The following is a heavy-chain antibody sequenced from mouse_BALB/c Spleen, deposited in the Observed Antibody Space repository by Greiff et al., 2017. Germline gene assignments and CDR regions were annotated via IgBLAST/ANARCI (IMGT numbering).Heavy chain of an antibody. D-gene: IGHD2-2*01. J-gene: IGHJ4*01. V-gene: IGHV8-12*01. CDR2: IYWDDDK. Sequence: QVTLKVSGPGILQPSQTLSLTCSFSGFSLSTSGMGVSWIRQPSGKGLEWLAHIYWDDDKRYNPSLKSRLTISKDTSRNQVFLKITSVDTADTATYYCARRAGRLRRGAYYAMDYWGQGTSVTVSS. CDR3: ARRAGRLRRGAYYAMDY. CDR1: GFSLSTSGMG.